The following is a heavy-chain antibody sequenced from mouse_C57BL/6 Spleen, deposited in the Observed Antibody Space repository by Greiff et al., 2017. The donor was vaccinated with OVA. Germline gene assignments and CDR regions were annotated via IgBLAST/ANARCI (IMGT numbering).Heavy chain of an antibody. V-gene: IGHV1-80*01. CDR2: IYPGDGDT. CDR1: GYAFSSYW. CDR3: ARSLYYYYGSSPWYFDV. D-gene: IGHD1-1*01. Sequence: QVQLQQSGAELVKPGASVKISCKASGYAFSSYWMNWVKQRPGKGLEGIGQIYPGDGDTNYNGKFKGKATLTADKSSSTAYMQLSSLTSEDSAVYFCARSLYYYYGSSPWYFDVWGTGTTVTVSS. J-gene: IGHJ1*03.